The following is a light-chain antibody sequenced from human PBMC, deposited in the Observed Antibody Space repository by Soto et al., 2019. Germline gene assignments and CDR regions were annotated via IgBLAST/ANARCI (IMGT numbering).Light chain of an antibody. Sequence: QPVLTQPPSASGTPGQRVTISCSGSSSNIGNNYVYWYQQVPGTAPKLLIYDNNQRPSGVPDRFSGSKSGTSASLAISGLRSEDEADYYCAAWDDSLSGPVFGGGTKLTVL. CDR3: AAWDDSLSGPV. CDR2: DNN. V-gene: IGLV1-47*02. J-gene: IGLJ3*02. CDR1: SSNIGNNY.